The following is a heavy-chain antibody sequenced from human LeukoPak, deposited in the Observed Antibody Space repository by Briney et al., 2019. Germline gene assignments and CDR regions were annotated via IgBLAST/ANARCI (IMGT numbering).Heavy chain of an antibody. CDR3: ARLLVGAAPQGYYYYGMDV. CDR1: GYSFTSYW. D-gene: IGHD1-26*01. CDR2: IYPGDSDT. V-gene: IGHV5-51*01. J-gene: IGHJ6*02. Sequence: GESLKISCKGSGYSFTSYWIGWVRQMPGKGLGWMGIIYPGDSDTRYSPSFQGQVTISADKSIGTAYLQWSSLKASDTAMYYCARLLVGAAPQGYYYYGMDVWGQGTTVTVSS.